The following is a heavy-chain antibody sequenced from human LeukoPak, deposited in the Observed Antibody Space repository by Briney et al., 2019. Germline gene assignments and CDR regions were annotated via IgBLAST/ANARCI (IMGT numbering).Heavy chain of an antibody. CDR3: ARHLSSTSCPNY. Sequence: GESLKISCKGSGYSFSSYWIAWVRQMPGKGLEWMGIIYRRDSRTTYSPSFQGQVTISADKSISTAYLQWSSLKASDTAMYYCARHLSSTSCPNYWGPGTLVTVSS. D-gene: IGHD2-2*01. J-gene: IGHJ4*02. V-gene: IGHV5-51*01. CDR1: GYSFSSYW. CDR2: IYRRDSRT.